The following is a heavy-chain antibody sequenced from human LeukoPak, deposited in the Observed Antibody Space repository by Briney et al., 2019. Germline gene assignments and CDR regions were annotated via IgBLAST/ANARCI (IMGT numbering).Heavy chain of an antibody. CDR3: ARDLSCRSSSPYFQH. Sequence: PGRSLRLSCAASGFTFSSYAMHWVRQAPGKGLEWVAVISYDGSNKYYADSVKGRFTISRDNSKNTLYLQMNSLRAEDTAVYYCARDLSCRSSSPYFQHWGQGTLVTVSS. J-gene: IGHJ1*01. CDR1: GFTFSSYA. V-gene: IGHV3-30-3*01. D-gene: IGHD6-6*01. CDR2: ISYDGSNK.